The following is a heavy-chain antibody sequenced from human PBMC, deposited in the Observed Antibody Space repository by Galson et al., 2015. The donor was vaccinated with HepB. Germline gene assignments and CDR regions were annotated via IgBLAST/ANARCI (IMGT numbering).Heavy chain of an antibody. CDR2: INSGGSST. CDR1: GFTFSSYW. V-gene: IGHV3-74*01. D-gene: IGHD6-19*01. Sequence: SLRLSCAASGFTFSSYWMHWVRQAPGKGLVWVSRINSGGSSTSYADSVKGRFTISRDNAKNTLYLQMNSLRAEDTAVYYCAWLPTIRPTPYSSGWYGHYYYYGMDVWGQGTTVTVSS. CDR3: AWLPTIRPTPYSSGWYGHYYYYGMDV. J-gene: IGHJ6*02.